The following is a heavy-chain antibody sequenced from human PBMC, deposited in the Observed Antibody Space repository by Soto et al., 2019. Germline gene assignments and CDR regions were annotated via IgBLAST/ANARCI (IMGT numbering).Heavy chain of an antibody. CDR1: GGSISSYY. J-gene: IGHJ6*02. V-gene: IGHV4-4*07. Sequence: SETLSLTCTVSGGSISSYYWSWIRQPAGKGLEWIGRIYTSGSTNYNPALKSRVTMSVDTSKNQFSLKLSSVTAADTAVYYCARVCSGGSCYAGYYGMDVWGQGITVTVSS. D-gene: IGHD2-15*01. CDR2: IYTSGST. CDR3: ARVCSGGSCYAGYYGMDV.